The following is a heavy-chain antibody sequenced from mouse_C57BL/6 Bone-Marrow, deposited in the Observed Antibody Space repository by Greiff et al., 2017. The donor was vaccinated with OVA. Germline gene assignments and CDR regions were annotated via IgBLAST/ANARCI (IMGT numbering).Heavy chain of an antibody. V-gene: IGHV5-6*01. D-gene: IGHD2-2*01. CDR3: ARRGATMVRDWFAY. Sequence: VQLQQSGGDLVKPGGSLKLSCAASGFTFSSYGMSWVRQTPDKRLEWVATISSGGSYTYYQDSVKWLLTMSSDNAKNTLYLQMSSLKSEDTAKYYCARRGATMVRDWFAYWGQGTLVTVSA. CDR1: GFTFSSYG. CDR2: ISSGGSYT. J-gene: IGHJ3*01.